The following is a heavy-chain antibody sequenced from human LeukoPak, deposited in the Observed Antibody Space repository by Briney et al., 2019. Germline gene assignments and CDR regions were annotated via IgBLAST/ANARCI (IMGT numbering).Heavy chain of an antibody. D-gene: IGHD3-22*01. CDR3: ARNKWNYYDNSGFYFFDY. Sequence: ASVKVSCKASGYTFTSYYMHWVRQAPGQGLEWMGIINPSGGSTSYAQKFQGRVTMTRDTSTSTVYMELSSLRSEDTAVYSCARNKWNYYDNSGFYFFDYWGQGTLVTVSS. CDR2: INPSGGST. V-gene: IGHV1-46*01. CDR1: GYTFTSYY. J-gene: IGHJ4*02.